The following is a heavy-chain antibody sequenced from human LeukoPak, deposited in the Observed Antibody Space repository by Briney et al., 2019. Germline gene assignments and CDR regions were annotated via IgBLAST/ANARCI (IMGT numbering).Heavy chain of an antibody. J-gene: IGHJ4*02. D-gene: IGHD3-3*01. CDR1: GFSISNSA. CDR3: ARGRSYYTDAPIDF. V-gene: IGHV3-30*04. Sequence: QAGGSLRLSCAVSGFSISNSAMHWVRRAPGKGLEWVAAISNDGSTKDYADSVKGRLSISRDNIQNTMSVQLNSLRAEDTAVYYCARGRSYYTDAPIDFWGRGTLVTVTS. CDR2: ISNDGSTK.